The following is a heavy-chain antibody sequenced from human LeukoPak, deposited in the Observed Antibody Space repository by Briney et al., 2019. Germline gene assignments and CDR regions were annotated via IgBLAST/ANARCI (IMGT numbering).Heavy chain of an antibody. D-gene: IGHD3-10*01. CDR1: GGSISSYY. CDR3: ARADGSGSYLNYYYYYYMDV. J-gene: IGHJ6*03. V-gene: IGHV4-59*01. CDR2: IYYSGST. Sequence: SETLSLTCTVSGGSISSYYWSWIRQPPGKGLEWIGDIYYSGSTNYNPSLKSRVTISVDTSKNQFSLKQSSVTAADTAVYYCARADGSGSYLNYYYYYYMDVWGKGTTVTVSS.